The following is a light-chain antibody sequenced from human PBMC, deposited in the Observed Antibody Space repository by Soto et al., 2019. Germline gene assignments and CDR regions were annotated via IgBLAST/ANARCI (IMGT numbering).Light chain of an antibody. V-gene: IGLV2-14*01. CDR1: SSDIDGYNY. CDR2: EVS. CDR3: SSYTSSSTLVI. Sequence: QSALTQPASVSVSPGQSITISCTGTSSDIDGYNYVSWYQQHPGKAPKLMIYEVSNRPSGVSNRFSGSKSGNTASLTISGLQAEDEADYYCSSYTSSSTLVIFGGGTKLTVL. J-gene: IGLJ2*01.